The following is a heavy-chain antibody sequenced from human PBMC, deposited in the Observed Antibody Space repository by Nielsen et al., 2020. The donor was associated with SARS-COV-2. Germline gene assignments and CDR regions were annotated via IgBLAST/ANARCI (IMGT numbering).Heavy chain of an antibody. D-gene: IGHD5-24*01. Sequence: ASVKVSCKASGYTFTNYAMNWVRQAPGQGLEWMGWINTHTGNPTNAQGFTGRFVFSLDTSVSTAYLQISSLRAEDTAVYYCARDRGDGYNSGVDYWGQGTLVTVSS. J-gene: IGHJ4*02. CDR1: GYTFTNYA. V-gene: IGHV7-4-1*02. CDR2: INTHTGNP. CDR3: ARDRGDGYNSGVDY.